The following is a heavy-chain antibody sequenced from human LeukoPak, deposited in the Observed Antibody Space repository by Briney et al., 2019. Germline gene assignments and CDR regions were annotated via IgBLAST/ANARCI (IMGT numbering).Heavy chain of an antibody. Sequence: SETLSLTCTVSGGSISSYYWSWIRQPAGKGLEWIGRIYTSGSTNYNPSLKSRVTMSVDTSKNQFSLKLSSVTAADTAVYYCARHPRTGYRPTTHNWFDPWGQGTLVTVSS. CDR1: GGSISSYY. CDR3: ARHPRTGYRPTTHNWFDP. CDR2: IYTSGST. V-gene: IGHV4-4*07. D-gene: IGHD5-18*01. J-gene: IGHJ5*02.